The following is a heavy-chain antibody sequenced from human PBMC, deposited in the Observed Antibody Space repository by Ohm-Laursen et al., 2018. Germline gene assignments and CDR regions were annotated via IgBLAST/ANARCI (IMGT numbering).Heavy chain of an antibody. V-gene: IGHV4-59*01. Sequence: GTLSLTCAVSGGSISSYYWSWIRQPPGKGLEWIGYIYYSGSTNYNPSLKSRVTISVDTSKNQFSLKLTSVTAADTAVYYCARDLLPDTLGQFDYWGQGTLVTVSS. J-gene: IGHJ4*02. D-gene: IGHD2-21*02. CDR1: GGSISSYY. CDR2: IYYSGST. CDR3: ARDLLPDTLGQFDY.